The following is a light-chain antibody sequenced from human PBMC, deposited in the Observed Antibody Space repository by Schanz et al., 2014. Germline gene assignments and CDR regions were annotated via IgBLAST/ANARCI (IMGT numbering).Light chain of an antibody. V-gene: IGKV1-39*01. J-gene: IGKJ2*01. Sequence: DIQMTQSPSSLSASVGDRVTITCRASQTIGSYLNWYQHKSGKAPKLLIYAASTLRAGVPSRFSGSGALTDFTLTISSLQSEDFATYYCQQTYSVPWAFGQGTRLENK. CDR3: QQTYSVPWA. CDR2: AAS. CDR1: QTIGSY.